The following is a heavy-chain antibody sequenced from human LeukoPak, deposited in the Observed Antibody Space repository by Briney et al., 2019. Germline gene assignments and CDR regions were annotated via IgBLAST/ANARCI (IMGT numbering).Heavy chain of an antibody. D-gene: IGHD3-16*01. CDR3: TRGAGWLIDY. CDR1: DDSISDYN. CDR2: IHNSGTS. V-gene: IGHV4-59*01. Sequence: PSENLSLTCTVSDDSISDYNRGWIRQPPGKGLEWIGYIHNSGTSTYNLSLKSRVTISADTSKNQFSLKLNSMTTADTAVYYCTRGAGWLIDYWGQGILVTVSS. J-gene: IGHJ4*02.